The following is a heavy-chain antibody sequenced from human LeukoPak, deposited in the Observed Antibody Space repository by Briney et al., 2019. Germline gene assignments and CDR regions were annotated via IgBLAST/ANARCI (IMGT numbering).Heavy chain of an antibody. CDR1: GFTFSSYW. CDR2: IKQDGSEK. V-gene: IGHV3-7*01. D-gene: IGHD3-22*01. CDR3: ARDLYYDSSGYYYYYMDV. J-gene: IGHJ6*03. Sequence: GGSLRLSCAASGFTFSSYWMSWVRQAPGKGLEWVANIKQDGSEKYYVDSVKGRFTISRDNAKNSLYLQMNSLRDEDTAVYYCARDLYYDSSGYYYYYMDVWGKGTTVTVSS.